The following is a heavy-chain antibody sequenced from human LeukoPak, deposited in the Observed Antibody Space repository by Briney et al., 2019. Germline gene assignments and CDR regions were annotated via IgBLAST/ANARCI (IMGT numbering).Heavy chain of an antibody. V-gene: IGHV1-69*13. Sequence: GASVKVSCKASGGTFSSYAISWVRQAPGQGLEWMGGIIPIFGTANYAQKFQGRVTITADESTSTAYMELSSLRSEDTAVYYCASSYSNYNKPFDYWGQGTLVTVSS. CDR1: GGTFSSYA. CDR2: IIPIFGTA. CDR3: ASSYSNYNKPFDY. D-gene: IGHD4-11*01. J-gene: IGHJ4*02.